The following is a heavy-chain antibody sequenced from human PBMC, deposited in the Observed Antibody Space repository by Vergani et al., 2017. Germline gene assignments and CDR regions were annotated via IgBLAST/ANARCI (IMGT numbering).Heavy chain of an antibody. D-gene: IGHD3-22*01. Sequence: QVQLVQSGAEVKKPGASVKVSCKVSGYTLTELSMHWVRQAPGKGLEWMGGFDPEDGEPIYAQKFQGRVTMTEDTSTDTAYMELSSLRSEDTAVYYCATDCYYDSSGYSRRRDYYYGMDVWGQGTTVTVSS. CDR3: ATDCYYDSSGYSRRRDYYYGMDV. J-gene: IGHJ6*02. CDR1: GYTLTELS. V-gene: IGHV1-24*01. CDR2: FDPEDGEP.